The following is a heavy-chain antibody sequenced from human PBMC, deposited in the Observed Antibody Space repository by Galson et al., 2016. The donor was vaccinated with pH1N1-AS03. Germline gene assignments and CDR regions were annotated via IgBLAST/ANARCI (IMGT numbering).Heavy chain of an antibody. CDR1: GFSLATSGVG. V-gene: IGHV2-5*02. CDR2: IYWDDDK. Sequence: ALVKPTQTLTLTCAFSGFSLATSGVGVGWIRQPPGKALEWLALIYWDDDKLYNPSLKSRLTVTKDTSKNLVVLTLTDMDPVDTATYFCTRSRYYNTNLYYFDYWGRGTLVTVSS. CDR3: TRSRYYNTNLYYFDY. D-gene: IGHD2/OR15-2a*01. J-gene: IGHJ4*02.